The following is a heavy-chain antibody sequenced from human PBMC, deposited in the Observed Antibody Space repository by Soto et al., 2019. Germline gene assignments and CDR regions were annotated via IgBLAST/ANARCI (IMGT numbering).Heavy chain of an antibody. D-gene: IGHD6-13*01. J-gene: IGHJ5*02. Sequence: VSVKVSCKVSGYTLTELSMHWVRQAPGKGLEGMGGFDPEDGETIYAQKFQGSVTMTEETSTDTAYMELSSLRSEDTAVYYCATQNQQLVNPWFDPWGQGTLVTVSS. CDR3: ATQNQQLVNPWFDP. CDR1: GYTLTELS. V-gene: IGHV1-24*01. CDR2: FDPEDGET.